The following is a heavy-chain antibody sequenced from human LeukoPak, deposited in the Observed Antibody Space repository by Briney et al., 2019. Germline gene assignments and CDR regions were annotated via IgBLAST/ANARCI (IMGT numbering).Heavy chain of an antibody. Sequence: GRSLRLSCAASGFTFSNCAMSWVRQAPGKGLEWVSAISGSGGSTYYADSAKGRLTISRDSSKNTLNLQMNSLKAEDTAVYYCAELGITMIGGVWGKGTTVTISS. CDR3: AELGITMIGGV. CDR2: ISGSGGST. V-gene: IGHV3-23*01. CDR1: GFTFSNCA. D-gene: IGHD3-10*02. J-gene: IGHJ6*04.